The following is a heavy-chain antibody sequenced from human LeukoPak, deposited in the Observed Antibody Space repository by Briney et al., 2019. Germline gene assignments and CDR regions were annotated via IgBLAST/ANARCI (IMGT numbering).Heavy chain of an antibody. Sequence: ASVKVSCKGSGYTLTDHDIHWVRQAPGQRLEWMGWINPGSGSTKYSQRFQGRVTITRDTSASTAYMELCSLTTEDTAVYYCANWAGTPAGYFSGPLDYWGQGTLVTVSS. CDR1: GYTLTDHD. V-gene: IGHV1-3*01. D-gene: IGHD6-19*01. CDR3: ANWAGTPAGYFSGPLDY. CDR2: INPGSGST. J-gene: IGHJ4*02.